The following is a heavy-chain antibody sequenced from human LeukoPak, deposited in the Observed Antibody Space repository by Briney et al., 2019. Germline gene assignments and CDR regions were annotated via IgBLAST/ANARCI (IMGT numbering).Heavy chain of an antibody. V-gene: IGHV4-39*01. D-gene: IGHD6-13*01. CDR3: ARLLRVTAAAKGYFDC. J-gene: IGHJ4*02. CDR2: IYYSGST. CDR1: GGSISSSSYY. Sequence: KPSETLSLTCTVSGGSISSSSYYWGWIRQPPGKGLEWIGSIYYSGSTYYNPSLKSRVTISVDTSKNQFSLKLSSVTAADTAVYYCARLLRVTAAAKGYFDCWGQGTLVTVSS.